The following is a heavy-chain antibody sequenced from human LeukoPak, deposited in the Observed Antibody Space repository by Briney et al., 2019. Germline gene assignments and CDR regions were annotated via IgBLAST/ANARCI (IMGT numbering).Heavy chain of an antibody. CDR1: GFTFSSYW. D-gene: IGHD3-9*01. CDR2: IKQDGSEK. CDR3: AKDATTGAVGVLVRYFDWSPLDAFDI. Sequence: PGGSLRLSCAASGFTFSSYWMSWVRQAPGKGLEWVANIKQDGSEKYYVDSVKGRFTISRDNSKNTLYLQMNSLRAEDTAVYYCAKDATTGAVGVLVRYFDWSPLDAFDIWGQGTMVTVSS. V-gene: IGHV3-7*03. J-gene: IGHJ3*02.